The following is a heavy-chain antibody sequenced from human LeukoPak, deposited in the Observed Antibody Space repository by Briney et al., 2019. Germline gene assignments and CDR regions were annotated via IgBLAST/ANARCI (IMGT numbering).Heavy chain of an antibody. V-gene: IGHV4-61*02. J-gene: IGHJ3*02. D-gene: IGHD7-27*01. CDR3: ARTGDGDAFDI. CDR1: GGSISSGSYY. CDR2: IYTSGST. Sequence: PSETLSLTCTVSGGSISSGSYYWSWIRQPAGKGLEWIGRIYTSGSTNYNPSLKSRVTISVDTSKNQFSLKLSSVTAADTAVYYCARTGDGDAFDIWGQGTMVTVSS.